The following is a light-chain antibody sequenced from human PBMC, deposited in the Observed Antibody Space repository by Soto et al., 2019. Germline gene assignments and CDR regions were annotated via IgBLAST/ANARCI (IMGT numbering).Light chain of an antibody. V-gene: IGKV1-39*01. Sequence: IHMTQSPSSLSASLGDRVTITFPASQNISSYLNWYQQKPGKAPKLLIYAASSLQSGVPSRFSGSGSGADFTLTISRLEPEDFAVYFCHQYGNSPPGTFGQGTRLEI. CDR1: QNISSY. J-gene: IGKJ5*01. CDR2: AAS. CDR3: HQYGNSPPGT.